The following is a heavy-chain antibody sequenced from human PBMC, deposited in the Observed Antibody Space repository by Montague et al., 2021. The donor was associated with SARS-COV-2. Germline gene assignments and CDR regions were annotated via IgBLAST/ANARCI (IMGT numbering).Heavy chain of an antibody. CDR3: ARVGRQQLVRLSGMDV. D-gene: IGHD6-13*01. Sequence: SETLSLTCTVSGGSISSSSYYWGWIRQPPGKGLEWIGSIYYSGCTYYNPSLKIRVTISVDTSKNQFSLKLSSVTAADTAVYYCARVGRQQLVRLSGMDVWGQGTTVTDPS. CDR1: GGSISSSSYY. CDR2: IYYSGCT. J-gene: IGHJ6*02. V-gene: IGHV4-39*07.